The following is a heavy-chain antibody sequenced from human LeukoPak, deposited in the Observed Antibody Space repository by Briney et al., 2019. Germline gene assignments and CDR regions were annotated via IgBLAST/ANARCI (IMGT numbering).Heavy chain of an antibody. J-gene: IGHJ4*02. CDR3: ARDRAYYYDSSGYNY. D-gene: IGHD3-22*01. V-gene: IGHV4-39*07. Sequence: SETLSLTCTVSGGSISSSSYYWGCIRQPAGKGLEWIGSIYYSGSTYYNPSLKSRVTISVDTSKNQFSLKLSSVTAADTAVYYCARDRAYYYDSSGYNYWGQGTLVTVSS. CDR1: GGSISSSSYY. CDR2: IYYSGST.